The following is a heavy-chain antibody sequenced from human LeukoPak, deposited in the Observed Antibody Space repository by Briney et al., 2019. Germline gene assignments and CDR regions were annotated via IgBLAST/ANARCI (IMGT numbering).Heavy chain of an antibody. D-gene: IGHD3-9*01. CDR1: GFTFSSYA. J-gene: IGHJ4*02. CDR2: ISGSGGST. CDR3: AKESSYYDILTGYYSRSFDY. Sequence: PGGSLRLSCAASGFTFSSYAMSWVRQAPGKGLEGVSAISGSGGSTYYADSVKGRFTISRDNSKNTLYLQMNSLRAEDTAVYYCAKESSYYDILTGYYSRSFDYWGQGTLVTVSS. V-gene: IGHV3-23*01.